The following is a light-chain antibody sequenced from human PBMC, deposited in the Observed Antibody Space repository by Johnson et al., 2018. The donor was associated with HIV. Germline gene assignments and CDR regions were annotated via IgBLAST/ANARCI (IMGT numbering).Light chain of an antibody. CDR3: GTWDSSLSAHV. Sequence: QSVLTQPPSVSAAPGQKVTISCSGSSSNIGNNYVSWYQQLPGTAPKVLIHENNKRPSGIPDRFSGSKSGTSATLGITGLQTGDEADYYCGTWDSSLSAHVFGTGTKVTV. V-gene: IGLV1-51*02. J-gene: IGLJ1*01. CDR1: SSNIGNNY. CDR2: ENN.